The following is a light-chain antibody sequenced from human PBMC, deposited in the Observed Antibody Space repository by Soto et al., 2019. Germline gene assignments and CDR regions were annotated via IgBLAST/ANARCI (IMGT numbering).Light chain of an antibody. CDR3: MQSIELPPFT. J-gene: IGKJ3*01. CDR2: EVS. Sequence: IVMTQPPLSLSVTPGQPASISCKSSQSLLQSDGKTYLYWYLQSPGHPPQLLISEVSNRFSGVPDRFSGRGSGTDFTLKISRVEAEDVGVYYFMQSIELPPFTFVPGTKVDIK. V-gene: IGKV2D-29*01. CDR1: QSLLQSDGKTY.